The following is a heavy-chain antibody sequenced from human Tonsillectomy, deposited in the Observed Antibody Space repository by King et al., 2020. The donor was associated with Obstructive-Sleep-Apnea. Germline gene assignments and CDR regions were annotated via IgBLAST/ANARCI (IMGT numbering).Heavy chain of an antibody. J-gene: IGHJ4*02. CDR3: ARDRGGYGSPYFFDY. Sequence: QLQESGPGLVKPSETLSLNCTVSGGFICDYYWSWIRQPPGKGLEWIGYISHTGRTNYNPSLRRRGTISRDTPKNQFALKFRSVTAADMSVYYCARDRGGYGSPYFFDYWGRGALVTVSS. V-gene: IGHV4-59*01. CDR1: GGFICDYY. CDR2: ISHTGRT. D-gene: IGHD5-18*01.